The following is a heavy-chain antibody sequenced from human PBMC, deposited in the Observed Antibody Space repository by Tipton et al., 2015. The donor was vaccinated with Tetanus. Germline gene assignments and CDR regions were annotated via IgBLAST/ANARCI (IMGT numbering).Heavy chain of an antibody. Sequence: TLSLTCTVSGGSVSSSTYYWVWIRQPPGKGPEWIGTIFYSGSTYYNPSLKSRVTISVDTSKNQFSLKLTSVTAADTAVYYCATLTTVVTPRWYFDLWGRGTQVTVSS. CDR2: IFYSGST. CDR3: ATLTTVVTPRWYFDL. J-gene: IGHJ2*01. D-gene: IGHD4-23*01. CDR1: GGSVSSSTYY. V-gene: IGHV4-39*01.